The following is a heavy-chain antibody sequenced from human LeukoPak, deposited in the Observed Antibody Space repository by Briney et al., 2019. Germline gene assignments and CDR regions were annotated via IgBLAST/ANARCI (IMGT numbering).Heavy chain of an antibody. CDR3: ARVPRYYYDSSGSLDY. J-gene: IGHJ4*02. CDR1: GYTFPGYY. CDR2: INPNSGGT. D-gene: IGHD3-22*01. V-gene: IGHV1-2*02. Sequence: ASVTVSCKASGYTFPGYYMHWVRQAPGQGLEWMGWINPNSGGTNYAQKFQGRVTMTRDTSISTAYMELSRLRSDDTAVYYCARVPRYYYDSSGSLDYWGQGTLVTVSS.